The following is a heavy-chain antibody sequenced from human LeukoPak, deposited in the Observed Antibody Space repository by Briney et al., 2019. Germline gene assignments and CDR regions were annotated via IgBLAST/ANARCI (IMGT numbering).Heavy chain of an antibody. Sequence: GESLKISCKGSGYSFTTYWIAWVRPLPGKGLEWMGIIYPGDSNTKYSPSFQGQVTISADKSISTAYLQWSSLQASDTAMFYCARRSYYYDSQDAFDIWGQGTMVTVSS. CDR1: GYSFTTYW. V-gene: IGHV5-51*01. CDR2: IYPGDSNT. J-gene: IGHJ3*02. CDR3: ARRSYYYDSQDAFDI. D-gene: IGHD3-22*01.